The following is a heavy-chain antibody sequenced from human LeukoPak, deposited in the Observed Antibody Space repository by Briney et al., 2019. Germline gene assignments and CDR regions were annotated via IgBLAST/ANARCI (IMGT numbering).Heavy chain of an antibody. Sequence: GGSLRLSCAASGFTFSSYSMSWVRQAPGKGLEWVSSINSGGSTFYADSVKGRFTISRDNSQNALYLQMNSLTAEDTAVYYCAKRAAGYYFDHWGQGTLVTVSS. CDR3: AKRAAGYYFDH. J-gene: IGHJ4*02. D-gene: IGHD6-13*01. V-gene: IGHV3-23*01. CDR2: INSGGST. CDR1: GFTFSSYS.